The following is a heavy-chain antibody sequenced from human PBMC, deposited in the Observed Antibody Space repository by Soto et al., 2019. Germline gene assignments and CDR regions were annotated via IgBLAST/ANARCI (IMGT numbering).Heavy chain of an antibody. CDR2: FIPVYRTL. J-gene: IGHJ4*02. Sequence: SVKVSCKASGGSFGKSAINWVRQTPGQGLEWLGGFIPVYRTLNYAQKFQGRVTITADESTGTAYMTLSSLASDDTAVYYCATGVIWIGYFTVDYWGQGTRVTVSS. D-gene: IGHD3-3*01. CDR3: ATGVIWIGYFTVDY. V-gene: IGHV1-69*13. CDR1: GGSFGKSA.